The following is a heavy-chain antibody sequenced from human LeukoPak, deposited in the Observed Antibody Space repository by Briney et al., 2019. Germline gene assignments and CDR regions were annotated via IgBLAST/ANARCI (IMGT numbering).Heavy chain of an antibody. CDR3: AADGGNWNLPDYYYMDV. CDR2: IVVGSGNT. Sequence: SVKVSCKASGFTFTSSAMQWVRQARGQRLEWIGWIVVGSGNTNYARKSQERVTITRDMSTSTAYMELSSLRSEDTAVYYCAADGGNWNLPDYYYMDVWGKGTTVTVSS. J-gene: IGHJ6*03. CDR1: GFTFTSSA. V-gene: IGHV1-58*02. D-gene: IGHD1-1*01.